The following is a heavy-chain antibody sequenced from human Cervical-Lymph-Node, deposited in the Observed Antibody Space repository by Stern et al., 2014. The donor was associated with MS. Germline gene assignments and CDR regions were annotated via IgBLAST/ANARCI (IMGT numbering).Heavy chain of an antibody. V-gene: IGHV5-51*01. CDR1: GYNFNSYW. J-gene: IGHJ4*02. CDR3: ARQRYFDY. Sequence: MQLVPSGPEVNLPAESLKISCPASGYNFNSYWIGWVRQMLGKGLEWIAIILPGGSDIRYSPSFQGQVTISAEKSSSTADLQWNNLKASDTAIYYCARQRYFDYWGQGTLVTVSS. CDR2: ILPGGSDI.